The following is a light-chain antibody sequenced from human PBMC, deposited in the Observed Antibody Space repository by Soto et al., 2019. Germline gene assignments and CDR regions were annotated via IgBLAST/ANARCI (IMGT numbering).Light chain of an antibody. CDR2: GAS. CDR1: QSVSSN. Sequence: EIVMTQSPATLSVSPGERATISCRASQSVSSNLAWYQQKPGQAPRLLIYGASTRATGIPARFSGSGSGTEFILTISSLQSEDFAVYYCQQYNNWPRTFGQGTKV. CDR3: QQYNNWPRT. J-gene: IGKJ1*01. V-gene: IGKV3-15*01.